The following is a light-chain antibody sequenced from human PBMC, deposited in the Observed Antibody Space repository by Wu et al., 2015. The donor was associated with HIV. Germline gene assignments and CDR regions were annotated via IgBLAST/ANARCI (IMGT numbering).Light chain of an antibody. CDR3: QQYGFSQLT. V-gene: IGKV3-20*01. CDR1: QSVSSSY. J-gene: IGKJ4*01. CDR2: GAS. Sequence: EIVLTQSPGTLSLSPGERATLSCRASQSVSSSYLAWYQQKPGQAPRLLIYGASSRATGIPDRFSGSGSGTDFTLTISRLEPEDFAVYYCQQYGFSQLTFGGGTKVEI.